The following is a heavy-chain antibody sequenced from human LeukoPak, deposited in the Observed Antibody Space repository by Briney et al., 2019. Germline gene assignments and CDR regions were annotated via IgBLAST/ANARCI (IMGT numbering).Heavy chain of an antibody. J-gene: IGHJ4*02. CDR2: IYYSGST. CDR3: ARVRHYYDSSGYHFDY. Sequence: SETLSLTCTVSGGSISSSSYYWGWIRQPPGKGLEWIGSIYYSGSTYYNPSLKSRVTISVDTSKNQFSLKLSSVTAADTAVYYCARVRHYYDSSGYHFDYWGQGTLVTVSS. D-gene: IGHD3-22*01. CDR1: GGSISSSSYY. V-gene: IGHV4-39*07.